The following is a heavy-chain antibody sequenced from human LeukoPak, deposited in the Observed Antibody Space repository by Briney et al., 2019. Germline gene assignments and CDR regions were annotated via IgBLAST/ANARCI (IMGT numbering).Heavy chain of an antibody. D-gene: IGHD4-17*01. CDR1: GFTFSSYG. V-gene: IGHV3-33*01. CDR2: IRYDGSNK. CDR3: ARDLDYGDYGFDY. Sequence: GGSLRLSCAASGFTFSSYGMHWVRQAPGKGLEWVAVIRYDGSNKYYADSVKGRFTISRDNSKNTLYLQMNSLRAEDTAVYYCARDLDYGDYGFDYWGQGTLVTVSS. J-gene: IGHJ4*02.